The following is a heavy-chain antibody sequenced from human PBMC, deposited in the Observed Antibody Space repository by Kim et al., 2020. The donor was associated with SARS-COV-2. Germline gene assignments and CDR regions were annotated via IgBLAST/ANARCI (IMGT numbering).Heavy chain of an antibody. J-gene: IGHJ6*02. Sequence: SVKVSCKASGGTFSSYAISWVRQAPGQGLEWMGGIIPIFGTANYAQKFQGRVTITADESTSTAYMELSSLRSEDTAVYYCARQVDYSNIRDYYYYGMDVWGQGTTVTVSS. D-gene: IGHD4-4*01. V-gene: IGHV1-69*13. CDR2: IIPIFGTA. CDR1: GGTFSSYA. CDR3: ARQVDYSNIRDYYYYGMDV.